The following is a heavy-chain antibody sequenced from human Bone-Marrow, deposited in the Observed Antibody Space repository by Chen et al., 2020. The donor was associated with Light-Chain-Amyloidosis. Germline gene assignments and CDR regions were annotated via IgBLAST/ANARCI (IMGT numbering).Heavy chain of an antibody. J-gene: IGHJ4*02. CDR1: GGSIRSDNYY. CDR3: ARSYSGYFDY. CDR2: IYISRNT. Sequence: QGERKEGGQGRVKTAEKRNLTCTVSGGSIRSDNYYWSWIRQPAGKGLEWIGHIYISRNTNYNPSLKSRVTISLDTSTPQFSLNLSSVTAADTAVYYCARSYSGYFDYWGQGTQVTVSS. V-gene: IGHV4-61*09. D-gene: IGHD5-12*01.